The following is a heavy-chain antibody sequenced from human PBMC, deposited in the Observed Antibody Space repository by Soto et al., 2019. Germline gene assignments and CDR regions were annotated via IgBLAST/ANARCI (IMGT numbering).Heavy chain of an antibody. CDR2: ISGSGGST. D-gene: IGHD3-10*01. J-gene: IGHJ6*02. CDR3: AKDGEGSYYYYGMDV. CDR1: GFTFSSYA. V-gene: IGHV3-23*01. Sequence: PGGSLRLSCAASGFTFSSYAMSWVRQAPGKGLEWVSAISGSGGSTYYADSVKGRFTISRDNSKNTLYLQMNSLRAEDTAVYYCAKDGEGSYYYYGMDVWGQGTTVTVSS.